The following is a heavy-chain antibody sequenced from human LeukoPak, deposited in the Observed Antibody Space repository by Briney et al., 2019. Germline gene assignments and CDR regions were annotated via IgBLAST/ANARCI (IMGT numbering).Heavy chain of an antibody. Sequence: GASVKVSCKASGGTFSSYAISWVRQAPGQGLEWMGGIIPIFGTANYAQKFQGRVTITADESTSTAYMELSSLRSEDTAVYYCARVDYDFWSGYSHYYYYGMDVWGQGTTVTVSS. D-gene: IGHD3-3*01. J-gene: IGHJ6*02. V-gene: IGHV1-69*13. CDR3: ARVDYDFWSGYSHYYYYGMDV. CDR1: GGTFSSYA. CDR2: IIPIFGTA.